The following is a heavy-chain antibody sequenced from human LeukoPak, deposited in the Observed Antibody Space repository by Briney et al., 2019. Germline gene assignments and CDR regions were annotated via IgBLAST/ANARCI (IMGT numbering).Heavy chain of an antibody. V-gene: IGHV4-34*01. CDR2: INHSGST. CDR1: GGSFSGYY. D-gene: IGHD3-10*01. Sequence: TSETLSLTCAVYGGSFSGYYWSWLRQPPGKGLEWIGEINHSGSTNYNPSLKSRVTISVDTSKNQFSLKLSSVTAADTAVYYCARAGIYFYYGSGSHMAPFDYWGQGTLVTVSS. CDR3: ARAGIYFYYGSGSHMAPFDY. J-gene: IGHJ4*02.